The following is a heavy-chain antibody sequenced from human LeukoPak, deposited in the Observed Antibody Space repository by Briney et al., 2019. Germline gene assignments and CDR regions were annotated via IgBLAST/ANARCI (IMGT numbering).Heavy chain of an antibody. CDR2: NYYSGST. J-gene: IGHJ6*02. Sequence: SQTLSLTCTVSGGSISSGDYYWSWIRQPPGKGLEWIGYNYYSGSTYYNPSLKSRVTISVDTSKNQFSLKLSSVTAADTAVYYCARAPVGYDFWSGYPPYYYYGMDVWGQGTTVTVSS. V-gene: IGHV4-30-4*01. CDR3: ARAPVGYDFWSGYPPYYYYGMDV. D-gene: IGHD3-3*01. CDR1: GGSISSGDYY.